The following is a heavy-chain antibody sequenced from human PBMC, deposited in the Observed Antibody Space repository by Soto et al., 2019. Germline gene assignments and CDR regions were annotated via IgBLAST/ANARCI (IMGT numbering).Heavy chain of an antibody. D-gene: IGHD1-26*01. CDR2: ISVYDGNK. Sequence: QVQLVQSGAEVKKPGASVAVSCQASGFTFNTYVITWVRQAPGQGREWLGWISVYDGNKNYAQKVQGRVTMTTDTSTSTAYMVMRSLRADDAALYYWAGGGSGSDRLFDYWGQGTLVTVSS. CDR3: AGGGSGSDRLFDY. CDR1: GFTFNTYV. J-gene: IGHJ4*02. V-gene: IGHV1-18*01.